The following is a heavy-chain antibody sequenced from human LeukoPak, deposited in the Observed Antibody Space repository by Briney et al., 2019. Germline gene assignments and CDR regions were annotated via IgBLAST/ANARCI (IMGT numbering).Heavy chain of an antibody. J-gene: IGHJ4*02. CDR3: ARTMVRGENDY. CDR1: GYTFTVYY. CDR2: INPNSGGT. D-gene: IGHD3-10*01. V-gene: IGHV1-2*06. Sequence: GSVKVSCKASGYTFTVYYVHWVRQGPGQGVEWMGRINPNSGGTNYAQKFQGRVTMPRATSISTAYMGLSRLRSDDTAVYYCARTMVRGENDYWGQGTLVTVSS.